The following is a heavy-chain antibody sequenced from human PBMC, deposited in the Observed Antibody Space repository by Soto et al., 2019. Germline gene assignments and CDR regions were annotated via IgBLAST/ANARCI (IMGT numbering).Heavy chain of an antibody. CDR3: ARDVYSNDFTGRWLDL. CDR1: GGSISTYY. D-gene: IGHD4-4*01. CDR2: IYTNGGS. J-gene: IGHJ5*02. V-gene: IGHV4-4*08. Sequence: PSETLSLTCTISGGSISTYYWSWIRQTPGKGLEWIGYIYTNGGSSYNPSLKRRVTISLDKSKNQFSPTLTSVTAADTAVYYCARDVYSNDFTGRWLDLWGQGTLVTVSS.